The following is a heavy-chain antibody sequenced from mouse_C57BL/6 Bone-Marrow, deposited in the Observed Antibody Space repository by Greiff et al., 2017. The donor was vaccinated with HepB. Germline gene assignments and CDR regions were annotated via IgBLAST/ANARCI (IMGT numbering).Heavy chain of an antibody. CDR2: IYPGDGDT. CDR1: GYAFSSSW. D-gene: IGHD1-1*01. Sequence: VQLQQSGPELVKPGASVKISCKASGYAFSSSWMNWVKQRPGKGLEWIGRIYPGDGDTNYNGKFKGKATLTAAKSSSTAYMQLSSLTSEDSAVYFCARGPNVLLRGYAMDDWGQGTSVTVSS. J-gene: IGHJ4*01. V-gene: IGHV1-82*01. CDR3: ARGPNVLLRGYAMDD.